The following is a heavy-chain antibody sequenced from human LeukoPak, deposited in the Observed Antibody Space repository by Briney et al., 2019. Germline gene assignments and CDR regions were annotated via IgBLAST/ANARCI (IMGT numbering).Heavy chain of an antibody. CDR2: IRSKAYGGTT. Sequence: GGSLRLSCTTSGFNFGDYAMSWVRQAPGKGLEWIGFIRSKAYGGTTEYAASVKGRFTFSRDDSKSIAYLQMNSLKTEDTAVYYCARGGRFADDWGQGTLVTVSS. J-gene: IGHJ4*02. D-gene: IGHD3-10*01. V-gene: IGHV3-49*04. CDR1: GFNFGDYA. CDR3: ARGGRFADD.